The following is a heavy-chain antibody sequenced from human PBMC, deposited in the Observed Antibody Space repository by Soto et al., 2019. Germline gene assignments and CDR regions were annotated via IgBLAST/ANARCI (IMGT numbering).Heavy chain of an antibody. V-gene: IGHV4-59*08. CDR1: GGSISSYY. CDR2: IYYTGST. CDR3: ATSITMVRGHYYYYYMDV. D-gene: IGHD3-10*01. J-gene: IGHJ6*03. Sequence: PSETLSLTCTVSGGSISSYYWSWIRQPPGKGLEWIGYIYYTGSTNYNPSLKSRVTISVDTSKNQFSLKLSSVTAADTAVYYCATSITMVRGHYYYYYMDVWGKGTTVTVSS.